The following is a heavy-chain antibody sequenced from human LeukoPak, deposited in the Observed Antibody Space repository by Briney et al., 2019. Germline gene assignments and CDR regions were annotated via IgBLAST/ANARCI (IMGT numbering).Heavy chain of an antibody. Sequence: SSETLSLTCTVSGGSISSSSYYWGWIRQPPEKGLEWIGSIYYSGSTYYNPSLKSRVTISVDTSKNQFSLKLSSVTAADTAVYYCARDYYDSSGYYFVGYWGQGTLVTVSS. CDR3: ARDYYDSSGYYFVGY. CDR2: IYYSGST. CDR1: GGSISSSSYY. J-gene: IGHJ4*02. D-gene: IGHD3-22*01. V-gene: IGHV4-39*07.